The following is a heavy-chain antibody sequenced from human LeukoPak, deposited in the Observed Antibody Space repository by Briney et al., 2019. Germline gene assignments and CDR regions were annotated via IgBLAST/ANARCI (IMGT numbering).Heavy chain of an antibody. D-gene: IGHD4-17*01. CDR3: ARDDCGDHWFAP. V-gene: IGHV4-39*07. CDR2: IYYSGST. J-gene: IGHJ5*02. Sequence: SETLSLTCTVSGGSISSSSYYWGWIRQPPGKGLEWIGSIYYSGSTYYNPSLKSRVTISVDTSKNQFSLKLSSVTAADTAVYYCARDDCGDHWFAPWGQGTLVTVSS. CDR1: GGSISSSSYY.